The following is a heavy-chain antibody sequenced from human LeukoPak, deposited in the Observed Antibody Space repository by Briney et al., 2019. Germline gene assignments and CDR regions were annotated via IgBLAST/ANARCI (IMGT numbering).Heavy chain of an antibody. CDR1: GFTFSAYW. V-gene: IGHV3-43*01. J-gene: IGHJ4*02. Sequence: GGSLRLSCAASGFTFSAYWMHWVRQAPGKGLEWVSLTNWDGGSTYYADSVKGRFTISRDNSKNSLYLQMNSLRTEDTALYYCAKDEGHSYGPYFDYWGQGTLVTVSS. CDR3: AKDEGHSYGPYFDY. D-gene: IGHD5-18*01. CDR2: TNWDGGST.